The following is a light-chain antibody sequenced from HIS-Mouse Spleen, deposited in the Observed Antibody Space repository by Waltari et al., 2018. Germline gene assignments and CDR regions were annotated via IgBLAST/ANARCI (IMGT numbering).Light chain of an antibody. J-gene: IGLJ1*01. CDR1: SSDVGCYHY. CDR2: EVS. V-gene: IGLV2-14*01. Sequence: QSALTQPASVSGSPGQSITLSCTGTSSDVGCYHYVSWYQQHPGKAPNLMIYEVSKRPSGVSNRFSGSKSGNTASLTISGLQAEDEADYYCSSYTSSSTFFGTGTKVTVL. CDR3: SSYTSSSTF.